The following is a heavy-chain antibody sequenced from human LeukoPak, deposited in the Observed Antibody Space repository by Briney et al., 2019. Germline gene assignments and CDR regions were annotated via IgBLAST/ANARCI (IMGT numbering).Heavy chain of an antibody. V-gene: IGHV4-38-2*02. CDR3: ARARIRNAFDI. CDR2: IYHSGST. J-gene: IGHJ3*02. CDR1: GYSISSGYY. Sequence: SETLSLTCTVSGYSISSGYYWGWIRQPPGKGPEWIGSIYHSGSTYYNPSLKSRVTISVDTSKNQFSLKLSSVTAADTAVYYCARARIRNAFDIWGQGTMVTVSS. D-gene: IGHD2/OR15-2a*01.